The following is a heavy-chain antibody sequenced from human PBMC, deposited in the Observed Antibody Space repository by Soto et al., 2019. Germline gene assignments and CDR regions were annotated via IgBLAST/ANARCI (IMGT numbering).Heavy chain of an antibody. CDR2: ISGYNGDT. CDR3: AREGGSYSGWFAP. J-gene: IGHJ5*02. Sequence: ASAYVSCNELRYRTNSNFIMSVRQSPGQGLEWMGWISGYNGDTKFAQKLQGRVIMTTDTSTNTAYMELTSLRSDDTAVYYCAREGGSYSGWFAPWGQGTPVTVSS. D-gene: IGHD1-26*01. CDR1: RYRTNSNF. V-gene: IGHV1-18*01.